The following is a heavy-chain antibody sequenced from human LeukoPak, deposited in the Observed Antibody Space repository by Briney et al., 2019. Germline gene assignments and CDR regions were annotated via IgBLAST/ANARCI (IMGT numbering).Heavy chain of an antibody. CDR1: GGTFSSYA. D-gene: IGHD5-18*01. CDR3: ARGTHPARGGYSYGYSWFDP. CDR2: IIPIFGTA. Sequence: ASVKVSCKASGGTFSSYAISWVRQAPGQGLEWMGGIIPIFGTANYAQKFQGRVTITTDESTSTAYIELSSLRSEDTAVYYCARGTHPARGGYSYGYSWFDPWGQGTLVTVSS. J-gene: IGHJ5*02. V-gene: IGHV1-69*05.